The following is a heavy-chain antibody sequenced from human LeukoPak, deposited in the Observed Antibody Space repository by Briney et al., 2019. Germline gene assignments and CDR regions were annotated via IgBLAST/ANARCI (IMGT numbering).Heavy chain of an antibody. D-gene: IGHD6-13*01. CDR1: GFTVSSNY. CDR2: IYSGGST. CDR3: ARSYSSSWYSRKNYFDY. V-gene: IGHV3-66*01. Sequence: PGGSLRLSCAASGFTVSSNYMSWVRQAPGKGLEWVSVIYSGGSTYYADSVKGRFTISRDNSKNTLYLQMNSLRAEDTAVYYCARSYSSSWYSRKNYFDYWGQGTLVTVSS. J-gene: IGHJ4*02.